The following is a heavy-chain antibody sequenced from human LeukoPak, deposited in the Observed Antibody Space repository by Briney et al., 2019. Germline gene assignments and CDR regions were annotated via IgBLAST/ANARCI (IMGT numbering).Heavy chain of an antibody. CDR1: GYNFTDYY. Sequence: ASVKVSCKASGYNFTDYYIHWIRQAPGQGLEWMGWINPETGDTNYAQKFQDRVTLTRDTSLITFYMALSSLRSDDTAMYYCARGAKAFWGQVTLVTVSS. J-gene: IGHJ4*02. CDR3: ARGAKAF. CDR2: INPETGDT. V-gene: IGHV1-2*02.